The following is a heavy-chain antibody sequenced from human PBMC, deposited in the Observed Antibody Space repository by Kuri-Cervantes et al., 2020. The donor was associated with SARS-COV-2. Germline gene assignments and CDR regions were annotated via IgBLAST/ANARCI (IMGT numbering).Heavy chain of an antibody. Sequence: GESLKISCAASGFTFSSYAMHWVRQAPGKGLEWVAVISYDGSNKYYADSVKGRFTISRDNSKNTLYLQMNSLRAEDTAVYYCAKDQARYGYVWGRSVYWGQGTLVTVSS. D-gene: IGHD3-16*01. CDR3: AKDQARYGYVWGRSVY. J-gene: IGHJ4*02. V-gene: IGHV3-30-3*01. CDR2: ISYDGSNK. CDR1: GFTFSSYA.